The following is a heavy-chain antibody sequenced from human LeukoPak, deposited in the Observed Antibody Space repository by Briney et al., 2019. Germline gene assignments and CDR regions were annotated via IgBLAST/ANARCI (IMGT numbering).Heavy chain of an antibody. CDR1: GFTFSNYW. D-gene: IGHD4-23*01. CDR2: IKQDGSEK. V-gene: IGHV3-7*05. J-gene: IGHJ4*02. Sequence: GGSLRLPCAASGFTFSNYWMTWVRQAPGKGLEWVANIKQDGSEKYYVDSVKGRFTISRDNAENSLYLQMNSLRAEDTAVYYCARAPEGYTVVTIFDFWGQGTLVTVSS. CDR3: ARAPEGYTVVTIFDF.